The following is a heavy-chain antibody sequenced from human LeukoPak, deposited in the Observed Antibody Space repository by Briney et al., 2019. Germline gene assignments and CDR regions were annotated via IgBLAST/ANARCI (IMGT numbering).Heavy chain of an antibody. CDR3: ARSRGIAVAGSGGWFDP. CDR1: GYTFTSYY. D-gene: IGHD6-19*01. Sequence: ASVKVSCKASGYTFTSYYMHWVRQAPGQGLEWMGIINPRGGSTSYAQKFQGRVTMTRDTSTSTVYMELSSLRSEDTAVYYCARSRGIAVAGSGGWFDPWGQGTLVTVSS. J-gene: IGHJ5*02. CDR2: INPRGGST. V-gene: IGHV1-46*01.